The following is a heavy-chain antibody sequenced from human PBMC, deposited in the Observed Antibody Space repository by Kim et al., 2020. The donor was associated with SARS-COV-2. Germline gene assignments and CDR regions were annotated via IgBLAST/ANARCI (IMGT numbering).Heavy chain of an antibody. Sequence: NPSLERRVTISVDTSKNQFSLKLSSVTAADTAVYYCARYGSGPDDNWFDPWGQGTLVTVSS. CDR3: ARYGSGPDDNWFDP. J-gene: IGHJ5*02. V-gene: IGHV4-59*10. D-gene: IGHD3-10*01.